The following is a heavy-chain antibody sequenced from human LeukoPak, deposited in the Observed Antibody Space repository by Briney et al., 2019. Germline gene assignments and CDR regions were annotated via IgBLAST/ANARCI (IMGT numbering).Heavy chain of an antibody. J-gene: IGHJ4*02. CDR2: IYYSGST. D-gene: IGHD4-23*01. Sequence: SETLSLTCTVSGGSISSYYWSWIRQPPGKGLEWIGYIYYSGSTNYNPSLKSRVTISVDTSKNQFSLKLSSVTAADTAVYYCARAPDGGHLDYWGQGTLVTVSS. CDR1: GGSISSYY. CDR3: ARAPDGGHLDY. V-gene: IGHV4-59*01.